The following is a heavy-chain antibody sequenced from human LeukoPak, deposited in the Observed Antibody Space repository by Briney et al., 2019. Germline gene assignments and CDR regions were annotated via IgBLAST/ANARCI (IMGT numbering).Heavy chain of an antibody. CDR2: IYYSGST. CDR1: GGSISSSSYY. Sequence: PSETLSLTCTVSGGSISSSSYYWGWIRQPPGKGLEWIGSIYYSGSTYYNPSLKSRVTISVDTSKNQFSLKLSSVTAADTAVYYCARGGGIAAAAIDYWGQGTLVTVSS. CDR3: ARGGGIAAAAIDY. V-gene: IGHV4-39*07. J-gene: IGHJ4*02. D-gene: IGHD6-13*01.